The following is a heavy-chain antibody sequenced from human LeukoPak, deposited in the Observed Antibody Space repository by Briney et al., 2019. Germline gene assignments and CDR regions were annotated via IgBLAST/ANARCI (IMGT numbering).Heavy chain of an antibody. V-gene: IGHV4-39*01. CDR1: GGSISSSTYY. J-gene: IGHJ4*02. CDR3: ARRLGGSGTYYFDY. CDR2: INYSGSI. Sequence: SETLSLTCTVSGGSISSSTYYWGWIRQPPGKGVERIVSINYSGSIYYNPSLKSRVIISVDTSKNQFSLKLSSVTAADTAVYFCARRLGGSGTYYFDYWGQGTLVTVSS. D-gene: IGHD3-10*01.